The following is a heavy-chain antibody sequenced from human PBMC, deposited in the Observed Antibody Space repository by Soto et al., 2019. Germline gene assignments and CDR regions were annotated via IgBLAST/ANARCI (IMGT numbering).Heavy chain of an antibody. D-gene: IGHD2-15*01. Sequence: PGVSLRRSFTTSGFTFGGDGMSWFRQAPGKGLEWVGRIRSKSHVATTVDAASVKGRFVISSDDSKRIDYLQMNSLTTEDTAVYYCPRGLCSGRRWYTALFDYWGQGTLVTVSS. CDR1: GFTFGGDG. CDR3: PRGLCSGRRWYTALFDY. CDR2: IRSKSHVATT. J-gene: IGHJ4*02. V-gene: IGHV3-49*03.